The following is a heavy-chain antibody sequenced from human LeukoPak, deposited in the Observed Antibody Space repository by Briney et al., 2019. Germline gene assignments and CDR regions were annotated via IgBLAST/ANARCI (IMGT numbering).Heavy chain of an antibody. CDR1: GGSISSSSYY. V-gene: IGHV4-39*07. J-gene: IGHJ5*02. D-gene: IGHD3-10*01. CDR2: IYYSGST. Sequence: SETLSLTCTVSGGSISSSSYYWGWIRQPPGKGLEWIGSIYYSGSTYYNPSLKSRVTISVDTSKNQFSLKLSSVTAADTAVYYCARDGQRSKGFGELFSWGQGTLVTVSS. CDR3: ARDGQRSKGFGELFS.